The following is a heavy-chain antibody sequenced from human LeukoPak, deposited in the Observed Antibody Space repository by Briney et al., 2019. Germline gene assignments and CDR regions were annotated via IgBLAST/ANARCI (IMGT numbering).Heavy chain of an antibody. D-gene: IGHD6-19*01. V-gene: IGHV3-30*18. CDR1: GFTFSSYG. CDR2: ISYDGSNK. J-gene: IGHJ4*02. Sequence: GGSLRLSCAASGFTFSSYGMHWVRQAPGKGLEWVAVISYDGSNKYYADSVKGRFTISRDNSKNTLYLQMNSLRAEDTAVYYCAKLLSLVQYSNGWSNYDYWGQGTLVTVSS. CDR3: AKLLSLVQYSNGWSNYDY.